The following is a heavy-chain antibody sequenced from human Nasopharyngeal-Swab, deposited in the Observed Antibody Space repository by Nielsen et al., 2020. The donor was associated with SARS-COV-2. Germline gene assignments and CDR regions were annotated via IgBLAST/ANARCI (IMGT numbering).Heavy chain of an antibody. V-gene: IGHV7-4-1*02. D-gene: IGHD2-21*01. J-gene: IGHJ6*03. CDR1: GYTFTSYA. CDR2: FNTNTGNP. Sequence: ASVKVSCKASGYTFTSYAMNWVRQAPGQGLEGMGWFNTNTGNPTYAQGFTGRFVFSLDTSVSTAYLQISSLKAEDTAVYYCARDSSKILWTNSFRPAYYMDVWGKGTTVTVSS. CDR3: ARDSSKILWTNSFRPAYYMDV.